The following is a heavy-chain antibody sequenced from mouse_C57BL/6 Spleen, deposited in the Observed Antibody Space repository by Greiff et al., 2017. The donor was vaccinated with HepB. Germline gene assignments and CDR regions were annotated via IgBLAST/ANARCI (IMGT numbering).Heavy chain of an antibody. V-gene: IGHV5-17*01. D-gene: IGHD1-1*01. CDR1: GFTFSDYG. CDR2: ISSGSSTI. Sequence: EVQLQESGGGLVKPGGSLKLSCAASGFTFSDYGMHWVRQAPEKGLEWVAYISSGSSTIYYADTVKGRFTISRDNAKNTLFLQMTSLRSEDTAMYYCAKNIYYYGSSYVRAMDYWGQGTSVTVSS. CDR3: AKNIYYYGSSYVRAMDY. J-gene: IGHJ4*01.